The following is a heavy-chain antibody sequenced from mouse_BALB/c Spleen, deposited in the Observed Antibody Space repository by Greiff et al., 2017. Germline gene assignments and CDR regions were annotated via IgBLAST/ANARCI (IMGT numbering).Heavy chain of an antibody. J-gene: IGHJ2*01. CDR2: IYPGDGDT. D-gene: IGHD2-1*01. Sequence: VMLVESGAELVRPGSSVKISCKASGYAFSSYWMNWVKQRPGQGLEWIGQIYPGDGDTNYNGKFKGKATLTADKSSSTAYMQLSSLTSEDSAVYFCARDGKVDYWGQGTTLTVSS. CDR3: ARDGKVDY. V-gene: IGHV1-80*01. CDR1: GYAFSSYW.